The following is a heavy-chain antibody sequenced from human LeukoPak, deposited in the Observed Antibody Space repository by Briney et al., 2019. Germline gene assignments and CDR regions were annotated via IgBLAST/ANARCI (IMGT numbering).Heavy chain of an antibody. V-gene: IGHV1-18*01. CDR2: ISGYNGST. CDR1: GYTFSNYG. CDR3: ARETRKRYYDEYFGMDV. Sequence: ASVKVSCTASGYTFSNYGISWVRQAPGQGLEWMGWISGYNGSTNYGQKVQGRVTMTTDTSTSTAYMELRSLRSDDTAVYYCARETRKRYYDEYFGMDVWGQGTTVTVSS. J-gene: IGHJ6*02. D-gene: IGHD3-9*01.